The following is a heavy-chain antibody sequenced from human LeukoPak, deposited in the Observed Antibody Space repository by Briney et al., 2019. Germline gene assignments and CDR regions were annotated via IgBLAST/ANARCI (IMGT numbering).Heavy chain of an antibody. CDR1: EFTFSSYA. CDR2: IGVSGGSA. D-gene: IGHD1-26*01. J-gene: IGHJ4*02. CDR3: AKNGGERIIGIEGATQLDY. Sequence: GGSLRLSCAASEFTFSSYAMSWVRQAPGKGLEWVSTIGVSGGSAYYADSMKGRFTISRDNSKNTLYLQMNSLRAEDTAVYYCAKNGGERIIGIEGATQLDYWGQGTLVTVSS. V-gene: IGHV3-23*01.